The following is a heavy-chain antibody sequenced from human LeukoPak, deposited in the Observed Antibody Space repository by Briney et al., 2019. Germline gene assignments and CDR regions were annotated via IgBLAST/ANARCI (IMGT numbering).Heavy chain of an antibody. J-gene: IGHJ4*02. Sequence: TLSLTCAVSGGSISSSNWWSWVRQPPGKGLEWIGEIYHSGSTNYNPSLKSRVTISLDTSKNHFSLRLSSVTAADTAVYYCARDREVGATGYYFDYWGQGTLVTVSS. CDR3: ARDREVGATGYYFDY. CDR1: GGSISSSNW. V-gene: IGHV4-4*02. CDR2: IYHSGST. D-gene: IGHD1-26*01.